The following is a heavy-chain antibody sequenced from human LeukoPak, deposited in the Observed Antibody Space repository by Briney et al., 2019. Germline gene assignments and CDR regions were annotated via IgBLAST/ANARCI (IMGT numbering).Heavy chain of an antibody. CDR3: VNRDGGWLQSSGTDV. CDR1: GFTFSSXV. V-gene: IGHV3-23*01. D-gene: IGHD5-24*01. Sequence: PGGXXXLXXAASGFTFSSXVXXWXRXAPGKXXXXXXXXTSSSDTTYYGDSVKGRFSISRDNSKNTLYLQMHSLRAEDTAIYYCVNRDGGWLQSSGTDVSGQGTAVTVS. J-gene: IGHJ6*02. CDR2: XTSSSDTT.